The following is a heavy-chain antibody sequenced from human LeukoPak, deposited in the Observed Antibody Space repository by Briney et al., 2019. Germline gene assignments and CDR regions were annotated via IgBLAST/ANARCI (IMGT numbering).Heavy chain of an antibody. CDR2: ISYDGSNK. CDR1: GFTFSSYG. Sequence: GRSLRLSCAASGFTFSSYGMHWVRQAPGKGLERVAVISYDGSNKYYADSVKGRFTISRDNSKNTLYLQMNSLRAEDTAVYYCAKEGPRGVSFDYWGQGTLVTVSS. CDR3: AKEGPRGVSFDY. J-gene: IGHJ4*02. D-gene: IGHD3-10*01. V-gene: IGHV3-30*18.